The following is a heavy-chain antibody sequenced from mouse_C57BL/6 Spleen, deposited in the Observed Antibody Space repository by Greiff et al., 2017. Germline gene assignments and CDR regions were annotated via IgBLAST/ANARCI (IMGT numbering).Heavy chain of an antibody. J-gene: IGHJ4*01. D-gene: IGHD2-4*01. CDR1: GYTFTSYT. V-gene: IGHV1-4*01. CDR3: ARSLYYDYDESAMDY. Sequence: VQLQQSGAELARPGASVKMSCKASGYTFTSYTMHWVKQRPGQGLSWIGYINPSSGYTKYNQKFQDKATLTADKSSSTAYMQLSSLTSEDSAVYYCARSLYYDYDESAMDYWGQGTSVTVSS. CDR2: INPSSGYT.